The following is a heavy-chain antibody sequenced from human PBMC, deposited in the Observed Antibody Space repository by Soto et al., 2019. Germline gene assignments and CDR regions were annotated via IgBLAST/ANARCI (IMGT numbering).Heavy chain of an antibody. CDR2: ISFDGANT. J-gene: IGHJ4*02. V-gene: IGHV3-30-3*01. D-gene: IGHD4-17*01. CDR3: ARDGDKRGGFDY. CDR1: GFTFSSYN. Sequence: QVQLVESGGGVVPPGGSLRVSCVASGFTFSSYNMHWVRQAPGEGLEWVAVISFDGANTFYADSVKGRFTISRDISRDTLYLQMSSLRDEDTAIYYCARDGDKRGGFDYWGQGTLVTVSS.